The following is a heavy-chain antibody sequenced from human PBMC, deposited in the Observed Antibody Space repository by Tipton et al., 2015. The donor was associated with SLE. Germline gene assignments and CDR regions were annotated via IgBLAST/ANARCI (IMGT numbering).Heavy chain of an antibody. CDR2: IYYSGST. CDR3: ARHDTESPFDY. D-gene: IGHD2/OR15-2a*01. CDR1: GGSISSSRYY. Sequence: LRLSCTVSGGSISSSRYYWGWLRQPPGKGLEWIGSIYYSGSTYYTPSLKSRVTISVDTPKNQFSLKLSSVTAADSAVYYCARHDTESPFDYWGQGTRVTVTS. J-gene: IGHJ4*02. V-gene: IGHV4-39*07.